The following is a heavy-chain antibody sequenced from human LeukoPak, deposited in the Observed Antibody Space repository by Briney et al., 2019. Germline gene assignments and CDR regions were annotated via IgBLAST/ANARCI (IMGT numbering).Heavy chain of an antibody. V-gene: IGHV6-1*01. D-gene: IGHD3-10*01. CDR2: TYYRSKWYN. CDR3: ATAPPYYYGSGSYYY. CDR1: GDSVSSNSAA. J-gene: IGHJ4*02. Sequence: SQTLSLTCAISGDSVSSNSAAWNWIRQSPSRGLEWLGRTYYRSKWYNDYAVSVKSRITINPDTSKNQFSLQLNSVTPEDTAVYYCATAPPYYYGSGSYYYWGQGTLVTVSS.